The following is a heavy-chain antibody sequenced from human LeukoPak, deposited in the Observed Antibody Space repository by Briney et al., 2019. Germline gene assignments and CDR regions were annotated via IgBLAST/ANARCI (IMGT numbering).Heavy chain of an antibody. J-gene: IGHJ4*02. V-gene: IGHV5-51*01. Sequence: GESMKISCTGSVYRFTSYWIGGGRQIPGKGLEWRGIIYPGNSDIRHSPYFQGQVPILAEKSISTSYLQWSSLKAWDTVMYYCVYGSGWYYFDYWGQGTLVTVSS. CDR2: IYPGNSDI. D-gene: IGHD2-15*01. CDR3: VYGSGWYYFDY. CDR1: VYRFTSYW.